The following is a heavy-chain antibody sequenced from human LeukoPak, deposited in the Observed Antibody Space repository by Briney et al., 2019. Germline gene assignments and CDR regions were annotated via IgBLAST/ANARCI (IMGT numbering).Heavy chain of an antibody. Sequence: SQTLSLTCTVSGGSINSGAYYWNWIRQRPGKGLEWIGYMSDSGTTYYNPSLKSRVTISVDTKNQFSLKLTSLTAADTAVYYCARHQKSYGGNSRFDYWGQGTLVTVSS. V-gene: IGHV4-31*03. J-gene: IGHJ4*02. CDR1: GGSINSGAYY. CDR3: ARHQKSYGGNSRFDY. CDR2: MSDSGTT. D-gene: IGHD4-23*01.